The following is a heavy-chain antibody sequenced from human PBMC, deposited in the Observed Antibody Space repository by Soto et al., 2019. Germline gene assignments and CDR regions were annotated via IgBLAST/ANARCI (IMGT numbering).Heavy chain of an antibody. CDR3: AKVGYSYGYALGYFDY. Sequence: EVQLLESGGGLVQPGGSLRLSCAASGFTFSSDAMSWVRQAPGKGLEWVSAISGSGGSTYYADSVKGRFTISRDNSKNTLYLQMNSLRAEDTAVYYCAKVGYSYGYALGYFDYWGQGTLVTVSS. D-gene: IGHD5-18*01. V-gene: IGHV3-23*01. J-gene: IGHJ4*02. CDR2: ISGSGGST. CDR1: GFTFSSDA.